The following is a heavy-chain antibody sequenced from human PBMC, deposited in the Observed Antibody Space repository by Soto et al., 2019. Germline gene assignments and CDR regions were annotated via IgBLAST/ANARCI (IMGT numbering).Heavy chain of an antibody. Sequence: PSETLSLTCTVSGGSISSYYWSWIRQPPGKGLEWIGYIYYSGSTNYNPSLKSRVTISVDTSKNQFSLKLSSVTAADTAVYYCASLGLSGYDHDYWGQGTLVTVSS. V-gene: IGHV4-59*01. D-gene: IGHD5-12*01. CDR2: IYYSGST. CDR1: GGSISSYY. J-gene: IGHJ4*02. CDR3: ASLGLSGYDHDY.